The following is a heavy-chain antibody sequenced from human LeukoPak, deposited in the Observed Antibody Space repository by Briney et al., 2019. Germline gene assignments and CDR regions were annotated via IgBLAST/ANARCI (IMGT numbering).Heavy chain of an antibody. J-gene: IGHJ4*02. CDR1: GFTFSSYA. CDR2: ISGSGGST. Sequence: GGSLRLSCAASGFTFSSYAVRWVRQAQGKGLEWVSAISGSGGSTYYADSGKGRFTISRDNSKNTLYLQMNSLRAEDTAVYYCATTSLLTGYFDYWGQGTLVTVSS. CDR3: ATTSLLTGYFDY. D-gene: IGHD3-9*01. V-gene: IGHV3-23*01.